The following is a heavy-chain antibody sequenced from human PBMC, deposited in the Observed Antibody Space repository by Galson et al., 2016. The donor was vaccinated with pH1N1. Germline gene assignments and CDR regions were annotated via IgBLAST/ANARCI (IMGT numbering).Heavy chain of an antibody. D-gene: IGHD1-14*01. CDR3: ARVDRDTSGFDN. CDR1: GYTFTAYY. Sequence: SVKVSCKASGYTFTAYYIHWVRQAPGQGLEWMGWINPDSGGTHFAQKFQGWVTMTRETSIRTAYMELSRLKTDDTAVYYCARVDRDTSGFDNWGQGALVTVSS. J-gene: IGHJ4*02. V-gene: IGHV1-2*04. CDR2: INPDSGGT.